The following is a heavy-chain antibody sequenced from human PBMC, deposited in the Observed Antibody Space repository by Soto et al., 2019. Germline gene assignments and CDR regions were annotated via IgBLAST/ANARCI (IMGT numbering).Heavy chain of an antibody. CDR1: GFTFNNYY. J-gene: IGHJ4*02. V-gene: IGHV3-7*05. Sequence: EVQLVESGGGLVQPGGSLRLSCAASGFTFNNYYMVWVRQAPGRGLEWLANINQDGSAKYYVGSVKGRFTISRDNAKSSLILQINSLRAEETATYYCGRGFGGTHWGQGSLVTVSS. CDR3: GRGFGGTH. CDR2: INQDGSAK. D-gene: IGHD2-15*01.